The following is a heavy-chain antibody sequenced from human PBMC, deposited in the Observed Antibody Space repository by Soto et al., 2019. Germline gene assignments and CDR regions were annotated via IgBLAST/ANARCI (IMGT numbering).Heavy chain of an antibody. Sequence: SETLSLTCTVSGGSISSYYWSWIRQPPGKGLEWIGYIYHSGSTNYNPSLKGRVTISVDTSKNQFSLKLSSVTAADTAVYYCAAFSGGYSYGRRAFDIWGQGTMVTVSS. CDR1: GGSISSYY. J-gene: IGHJ3*02. CDR3: AAFSGGYSYGRRAFDI. V-gene: IGHV4-59*01. D-gene: IGHD5-18*01. CDR2: IYHSGST.